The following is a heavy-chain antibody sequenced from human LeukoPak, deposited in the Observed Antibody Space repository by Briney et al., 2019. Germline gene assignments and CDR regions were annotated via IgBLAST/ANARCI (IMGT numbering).Heavy chain of an antibody. J-gene: IGHJ1*01. CDR2: ISYDGTNE. CDR3: ARDRIAAAGMGAFQH. CDR1: RFTFSSYA. D-gene: IGHD6-13*01. Sequence: GRSLRLSCAASRFTFSSYAMHWVRQAPGKGLEWVAAISYDGTNEYHADSVKGRFTISRDNSKNTLYLQMNSLRAEGTAIYYCARDRIAAAGMGAFQHWGQGTLVTVSS. V-gene: IGHV3-30*04.